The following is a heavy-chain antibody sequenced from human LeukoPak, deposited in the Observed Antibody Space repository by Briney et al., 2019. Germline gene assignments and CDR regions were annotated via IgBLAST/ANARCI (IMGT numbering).Heavy chain of an antibody. J-gene: IGHJ4*02. CDR3: ARTEGDYGSGSYFGLFDY. CDR1: GGSVSSGSYY. V-gene: IGHV4-61*01. CDR2: IYYSGST. Sequence: SETLSLTCTVSGGSVSSGSYYWSWIRQPPGKGLEWIGYIYYSGSTNYNPSPKSRVTISVDTSKNQFSLKLSSVTAADTAVYYCARTEGDYGSGSYFGLFDYWGQGTLVTVSS. D-gene: IGHD3-10*01.